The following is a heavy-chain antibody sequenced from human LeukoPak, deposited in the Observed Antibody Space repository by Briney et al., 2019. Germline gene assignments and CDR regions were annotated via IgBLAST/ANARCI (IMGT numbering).Heavy chain of an antibody. J-gene: IGHJ4*02. CDR1: GYTFTSYG. CDR2: INPGNSHT. CDR3: ARAVDDILTGYYEVFDY. D-gene: IGHD3-9*01. V-gene: IGHV1-3*01. Sequence: ASVKVSCKASGYTFTSYGVHWVRQAPGQRLEWMGWINPGNSHTQYSRMFQGRVTITRDTSASTAYMELSSLRSEDTAVYYCARAVDDILTGYYEVFDYWGQGTLVTVSS.